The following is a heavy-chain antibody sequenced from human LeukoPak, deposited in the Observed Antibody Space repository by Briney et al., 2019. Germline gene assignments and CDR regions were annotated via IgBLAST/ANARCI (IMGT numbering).Heavy chain of an antibody. CDR2: ISYDGSNE. CDR1: GFTFSSYA. Sequence: PGRSLRLSCAASGFTFSSYAMHWVRQAPGKGLEWVAVISYDGSNEYYADSAKGRFTISRDNSKNTLYLQMNSLRAEDTAVYYCARWTYRSAWGVVERVDYWGQGTLVTVSS. V-gene: IGHV3-30-3*01. J-gene: IGHJ4*02. CDR3: ARWTYRSAWGVVERVDY. D-gene: IGHD6-19*01.